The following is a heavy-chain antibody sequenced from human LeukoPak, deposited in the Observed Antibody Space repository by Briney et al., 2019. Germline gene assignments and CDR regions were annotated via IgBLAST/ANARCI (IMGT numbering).Heavy chain of an antibody. CDR1: GGSISSGDYY. CDR2: IYYSGST. D-gene: IGHD4-17*01. J-gene: IGHJ5*02. V-gene: IGHV4-30-4*01. Sequence: PSETLSLTCTVSGGSISSGDYYWSWIRQPPGKGLEWIGYIYYSGSTYYNPSLKSRVTMSVDTSKNQFSLKLSSVTAADTAVYYCARGDYGDYNWFDPWGQGTLVTVSS. CDR3: ARGDYGDYNWFDP.